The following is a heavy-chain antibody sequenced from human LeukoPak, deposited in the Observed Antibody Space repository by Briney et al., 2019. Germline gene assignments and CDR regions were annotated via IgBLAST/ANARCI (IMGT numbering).Heavy chain of an antibody. D-gene: IGHD5-18*01. V-gene: IGHV3-74*01. J-gene: IGHJ4*02. CDR1: GFTFSNHW. Sequence: GGSLRLSCAASGFTFSNHWMHWVRQAPGKGLMWVSRINRDGSRTDYADSVKGRFTISRDDAKNTLYLQVNSLRAEDTAVYFCARGGSDTAMAHDYWGQGTLVTVSS. CDR2: INRDGSRT. CDR3: ARGGSDTAMAHDY.